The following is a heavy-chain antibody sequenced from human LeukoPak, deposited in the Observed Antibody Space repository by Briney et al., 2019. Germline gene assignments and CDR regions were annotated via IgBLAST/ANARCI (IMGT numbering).Heavy chain of an antibody. CDR1: GGSFSNYY. CDR2: INHSGST. Sequence: PSETLSLTCAVYGGSFSNYYWSWIRQPPGKGLEWIGEINHSGSTNYNPSLKSRVTISVDTSKSQFSLKLSSVTAADTAVYYCAKAILNYQEKWFDPWGQGTLVTVSS. J-gene: IGHJ5*02. D-gene: IGHD3-9*01. CDR3: AKAILNYQEKWFDP. V-gene: IGHV4-34*01.